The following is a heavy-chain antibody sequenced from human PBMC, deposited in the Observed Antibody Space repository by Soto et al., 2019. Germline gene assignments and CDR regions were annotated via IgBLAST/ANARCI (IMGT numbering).Heavy chain of an antibody. Sequence: QVQLVESGGGVVPPGRSLRLSCAASGFNFISYVMHWVRQAPGKGLEWVAVIWYAGGNKYYADSVKGRFNISRDNSQNTLYLEMNSLRVEETAVYYCARDGQWLPRDGLRSSFEFEDCGQGTLGTVSS. J-gene: IGHJ4*02. CDR2: IWYAGGNK. CDR1: GFNFISYV. V-gene: IGHV3-33*01. CDR3: ARDGQWLPRDGLRSSFEFED. D-gene: IGHD6-19*01.